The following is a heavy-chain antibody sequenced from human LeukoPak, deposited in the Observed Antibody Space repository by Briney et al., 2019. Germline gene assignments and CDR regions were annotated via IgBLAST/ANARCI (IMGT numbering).Heavy chain of an antibody. V-gene: IGHV4-34*01. CDR3: ARGGVLNACSGSSCYVNY. D-gene: IGHD2-15*01. CDR2: INHSGST. J-gene: IGHJ4*02. CDR1: GGSFSGYY. Sequence: SETLSLTCAVYGGSFSGYYWSWIRQPPGKGLEWIGEINHSGSTNYNPSLKSRVTISVDTSKNQFSLKLSSVTAADTAVYYCARGGVLNACSGSSCYVNYWGQGTLVTVSS.